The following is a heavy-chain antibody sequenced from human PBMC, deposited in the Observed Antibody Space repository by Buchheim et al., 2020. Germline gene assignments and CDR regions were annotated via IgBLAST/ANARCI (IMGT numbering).Heavy chain of an antibody. CDR3: AMDSGVGDGPLGWFDP. D-gene: IGHD5-24*01. J-gene: IGHJ5*02. CDR1: GYTFTSYG. Sequence: QVQLVQSGAEVKKPGASVKVSCKASGYTFTSYGIHCVRQAPGQRLEWMGWINAGNGNKKYSQKLRGRITITRDASASTASMELSSLRSEDTAVYYCAMDSGVGDGPLGWFDPWGQGTL. V-gene: IGHV1-3*01. CDR2: INAGNGNK.